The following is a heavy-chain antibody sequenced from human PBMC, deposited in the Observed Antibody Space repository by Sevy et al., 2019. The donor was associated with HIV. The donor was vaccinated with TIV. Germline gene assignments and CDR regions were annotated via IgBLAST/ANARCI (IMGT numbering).Heavy chain of an antibody. CDR2: TYYRSKWYN. Sequence: SQTLSLTCAISGDSVSGNSAAWNWIRQSPSRGLEWLGRTYYRSKWYNDYAVSVKSRITINPDTSKNQFSLQLNSVTPEDTAVYYCARGYCSGGSCYSGGFAFDIWGQGTMVTVSS. V-gene: IGHV6-1*01. J-gene: IGHJ3*02. CDR1: GDSVSGNSAA. D-gene: IGHD2-15*01. CDR3: ARGYCSGGSCYSGGFAFDI.